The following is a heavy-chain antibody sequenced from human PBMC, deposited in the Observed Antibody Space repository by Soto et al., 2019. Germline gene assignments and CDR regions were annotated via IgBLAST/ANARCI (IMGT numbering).Heavy chain of an antibody. J-gene: IGHJ4*02. CDR3: ERQRYFDY. CDR1: GYIFHNYW. CDR2: IYPGDSNI. Sequence: VECLTSCCKASGYIFHNYWIVWVRQMPGKGLEWLGIIYPGDSNISYNPSFQGQVTISADKSLSTTYLHWSSLKASDTAMYYCERQRYFDYWGQGTMVTVSS. V-gene: IGHV5-51*01.